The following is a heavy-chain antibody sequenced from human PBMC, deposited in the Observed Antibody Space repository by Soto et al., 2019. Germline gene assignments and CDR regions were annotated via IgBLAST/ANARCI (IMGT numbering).Heavy chain of an antibody. Sequence: GGSLRLSCAVSGFTVSNNYMSWVRQAPGKGLEGVSVIYSGGYTAYGDSVKGRFTISRDNSKNTLYLQMNSLRADDTATYFCARRALDPSGHYYPYNWFDSWGQGTQVTVSS. CDR2: IYSGGYT. V-gene: IGHV3-53*01. CDR3: ARRALDPSGHYYPYNWFDS. J-gene: IGHJ5*01. D-gene: IGHD3-22*01. CDR1: GFTVSNNY.